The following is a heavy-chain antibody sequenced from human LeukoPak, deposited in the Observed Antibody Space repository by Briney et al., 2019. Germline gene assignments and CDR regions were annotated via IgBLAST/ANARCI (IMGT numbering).Heavy chain of an antibody. CDR2: IYYSGST. J-gene: IGHJ4*02. D-gene: IGHD3-22*01. CDR3: ARVPPQYDSSGYYSGGGYYFDY. V-gene: IGHV4-39*07. CDR1: GGSISSSSYY. Sequence: SETLSLTCTVSGGSISSSSYYWGWIRQPPGKGLEWIGSIYYSGSTYYNPSLKSRVTISVDTSKTQFSLKLSSVTAADPAVYYCARVPPQYDSSGYYSGGGYYFDYWGQGTLVTVSS.